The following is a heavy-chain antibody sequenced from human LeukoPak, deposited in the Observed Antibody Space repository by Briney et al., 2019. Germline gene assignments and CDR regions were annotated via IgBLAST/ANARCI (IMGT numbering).Heavy chain of an antibody. V-gene: IGHV5-51*01. CDR3: ARLSSGWYFDH. J-gene: IGHJ4*02. CDR2: INPGDSDA. D-gene: IGHD6-19*01. CDR1: GYTFTNYW. Sequence: GESLKISCKGSGYTFTNYWIGWVRQMPGKGLEWMGIINPGDSDATYSPSFQGQVIISVDKSINTAYLQWSSLKASDTAMYYCARLSSGWYFDHWGPGTLVTVSS.